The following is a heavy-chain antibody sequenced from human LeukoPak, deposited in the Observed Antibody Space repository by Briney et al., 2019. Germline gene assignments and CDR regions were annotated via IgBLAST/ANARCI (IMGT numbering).Heavy chain of an antibody. J-gene: IGHJ4*02. V-gene: IGHV4-34*01. CDR3: ARVQQLVPLDY. CDR1: GGSFSGYY. CDR2: INHSGST. Sequence: SETLSLTCAVYGGSFSGYYWSWIRQLPGKGLEWIGEINHSGSTNYNPPLKSRVTISVDTSKNQFSLKLSSVTAADTAVCYCARVQQLVPLDYWGQGTLVTVS. D-gene: IGHD6-6*01.